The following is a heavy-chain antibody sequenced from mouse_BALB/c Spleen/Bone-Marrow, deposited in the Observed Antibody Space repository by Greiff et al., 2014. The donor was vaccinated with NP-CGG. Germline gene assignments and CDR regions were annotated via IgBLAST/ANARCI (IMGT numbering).Heavy chain of an antibody. CDR2: INPGSGGS. Sequence: VKLMESGAELVRPGTSVKVSRKAPGYAFTNYLIEWVKQRPGQGLEWIGVINPGSGGSNYNEKFKGKATLTADKSSSTAYMQLSSLTSDDSAVYFCARDRLAWFAYWGQGTLVTVSA. CDR1: GYAFTNYL. V-gene: IGHV1-54*01. CDR3: ARDRLAWFAY. D-gene: IGHD2-14*01. J-gene: IGHJ3*01.